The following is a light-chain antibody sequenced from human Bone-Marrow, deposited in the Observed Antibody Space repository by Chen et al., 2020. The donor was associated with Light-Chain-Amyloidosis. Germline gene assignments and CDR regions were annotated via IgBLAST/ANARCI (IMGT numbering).Light chain of an antibody. CDR3: QQYGTSPLT. CDR2: GSS. V-gene: IGKV3-20*01. Sequence: ELVLTPSPGTLSLSPGEGANLSCRASQTISSNYLTWYQQKFGQAPRLLIYGSSSRATGIPDRFTGSGSGTDFTLTINRLEPEDFAMYSCQQYGTSPLTFGGGTKVESK. CDR1: QTISSNY. J-gene: IGKJ4*01.